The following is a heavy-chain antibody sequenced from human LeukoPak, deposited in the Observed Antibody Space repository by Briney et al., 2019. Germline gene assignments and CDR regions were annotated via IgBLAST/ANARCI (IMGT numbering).Heavy chain of an antibody. V-gene: IGHV4-30-4*01. J-gene: IGHJ4*02. D-gene: IGHD2-2*01. CDR2: IYYSGST. Sequence: SETQSLTCTVSGGSISSGDYYWSWIRQPPGKGLEWIGYIYYSGSTYYNPSLKSRVTISVDTSKNQFSLKLSSVTAADTAVYYCARANLGYCSSTSCRHSGFLWATYFDYWGQGTLVTVSS. CDR3: ARANLGYCSSTSCRHSGFLWATYFDY. CDR1: GGSISSGDYY.